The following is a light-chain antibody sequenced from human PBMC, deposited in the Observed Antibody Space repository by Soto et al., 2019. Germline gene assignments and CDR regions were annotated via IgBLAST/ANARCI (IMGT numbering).Light chain of an antibody. CDR1: PRISSY. Sequence: DIQMTQSPSSLSASVGDRVSITCRASPRISSYLKWYQQKPGKAPKLLIYAASSLQSGVPSRFSGSGSGTDFNLTITSLQPEYVATYYCQQSYSSPFTLGPGTKVDIK. J-gene: IGKJ3*01. CDR3: QQSYSSPFT. V-gene: IGKV1-39*01. CDR2: AAS.